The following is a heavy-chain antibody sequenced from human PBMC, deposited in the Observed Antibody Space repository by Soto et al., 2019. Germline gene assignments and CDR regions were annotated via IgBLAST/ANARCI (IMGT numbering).Heavy chain of an antibody. J-gene: IGHJ4*02. D-gene: IGHD2-2*01. CDR1: GYTFSIYC. CDR2: ISAYNANT. Sequence: ASVKVSCKASGYTFSIYCLSWVRQAPGQGLEWMGWISAYNANTNYAQKLQGGVTMTTDTSTSTAYMELRSLRSDDTAVYYCARAAYCSNISCYRFDYWGQGTLVTVSS. V-gene: IGHV1-18*01. CDR3: ARAAYCSNISCYRFDY.